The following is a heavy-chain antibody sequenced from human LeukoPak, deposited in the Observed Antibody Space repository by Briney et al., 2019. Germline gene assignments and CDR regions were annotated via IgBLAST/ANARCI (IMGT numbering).Heavy chain of an antibody. V-gene: IGHV1-2*02. Sequence: ASVKVSCKASGYTFTSYGISWVRQAPGQGLEWMGWINPNSGGTNYAQKFQGRVTMTRDTSISTAYMELSRLRSDDTAVYYCASGLSGSYRRAFDIWGQGTMVTVSS. CDR3: ASGLSGSYRRAFDI. CDR1: GYTFTSYG. D-gene: IGHD1-26*01. CDR2: INPNSGGT. J-gene: IGHJ3*02.